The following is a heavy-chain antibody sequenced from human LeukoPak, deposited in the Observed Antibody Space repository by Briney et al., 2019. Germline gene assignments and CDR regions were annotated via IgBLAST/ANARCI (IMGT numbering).Heavy chain of an antibody. CDR2: INANSGGT. CDR1: GYTFTGYY. J-gene: IGHJ4*02. V-gene: IGHV1-2*02. Sequence: GASLKVSCTASGYTFTGYYMHWVRQAPGQGLEWMGWINANSGGTNYAQRFQGRVTMTRDTSISTAYMELSRLRSDDTAVYYCARDMGLLWFGELLTDYWGQGTLVTVSS. CDR3: ARDMGLLWFGELLTDY. D-gene: IGHD3-10*01.